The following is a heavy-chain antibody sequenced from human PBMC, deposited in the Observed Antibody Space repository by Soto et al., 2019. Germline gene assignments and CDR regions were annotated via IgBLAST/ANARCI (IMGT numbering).Heavy chain of an antibody. CDR1: GASISRYY. V-gene: IGHV4-59*01. CDR2: LYNTGST. D-gene: IGHD2-21*02. J-gene: IGHJ6*02. Sequence: QVRLQESGPGLVKPSETLSVTCTVSGASISRYYWSWIRQSPGKRLEWIGYLYNTGSTIYNPSLKSRVTISVDTSKNQFSLKMNSVTAADTAVYYCARDLWGYCDVDCHPLDVWGQRTTVTVSS. CDR3: ARDLWGYCDVDCHPLDV.